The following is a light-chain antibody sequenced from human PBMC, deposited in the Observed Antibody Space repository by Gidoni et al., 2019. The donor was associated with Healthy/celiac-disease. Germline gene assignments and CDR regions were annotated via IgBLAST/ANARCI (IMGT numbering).Light chain of an antibody. V-gene: IGLV2-8*01. CDR1: SSDVGSYNY. CDR3: SAYAGNNNLV. CDR2: EVT. Sequence: QSALTQPPSASGSPGQSVTISCAGTSSDVGSYNYVSWYQLHPGKAPKLMIYEVTERPSGVPDRFSGSKSGNTASLTVSGLQAEDEAEYYCSAYAGNNNLVFGGGTKLTDL. J-gene: IGLJ2*01.